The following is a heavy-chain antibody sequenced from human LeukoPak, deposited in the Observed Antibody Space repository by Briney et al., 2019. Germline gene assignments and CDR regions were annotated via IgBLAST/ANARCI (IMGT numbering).Heavy chain of an antibody. Sequence: PGRSLRLSCTASGFTFGDYAMSWVRQAPGKGLEWVGFIRNKPYGGTTEYAASVKDRFTISRDDSKSIAYLQMNSLKTEDTAVYYCTSKAMVRGVHFDYWGQGTLVTVSS. V-gene: IGHV3-49*04. CDR2: IRNKPYGGTT. CDR3: TSKAMVRGVHFDY. CDR1: GFTFGDYA. D-gene: IGHD3-10*01. J-gene: IGHJ4*02.